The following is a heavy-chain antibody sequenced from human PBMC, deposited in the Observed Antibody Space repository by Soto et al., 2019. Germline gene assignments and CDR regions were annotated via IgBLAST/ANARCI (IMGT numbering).Heavy chain of an antibody. CDR1: GFTVSSNY. V-gene: IGHV3-66*01. Sequence: GGSLRLSCAASGFTVSSNYMSWVRQAPGKGLEWVSVIYSGGSTYYADSVKGRFTISRDNSKNTLYLQMNSLRAEDTAVYYCARDRVYCSSTSCYEVDYYYMDVWGKGTTVTVSS. CDR3: ARDRVYCSSTSCYEVDYYYMDV. J-gene: IGHJ6*03. D-gene: IGHD2-2*01. CDR2: IYSGGST.